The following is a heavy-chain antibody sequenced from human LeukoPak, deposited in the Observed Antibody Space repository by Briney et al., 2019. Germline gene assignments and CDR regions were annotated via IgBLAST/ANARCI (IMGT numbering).Heavy chain of an antibody. CDR3: AKRQGPNSGSYDYFDP. V-gene: IGHV4-4*09. CDR2: IHSSGYT. D-gene: IGHD1-26*01. J-gene: IGHJ5*02. CDR1: GGSISTYY. Sequence: SETLSLTCTASGGSISTYYWSWIRQPPGQGLEWIAYIHSSGYTNYNPSLKSRGTISVDTSTNQFSLKVTSVTAADTAVYYCAKRQGPNSGSYDYFDPWGQGTLVTVSS.